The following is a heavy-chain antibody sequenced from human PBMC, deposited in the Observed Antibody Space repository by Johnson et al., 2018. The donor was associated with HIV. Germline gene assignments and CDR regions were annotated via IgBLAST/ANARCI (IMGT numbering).Heavy chain of an antibody. D-gene: IGHD4-17*01. CDR3: AKDQGTVPRRDDAFDI. Sequence: VYLVESGGGVVQPGRSLRLSCEGFGVMFEDYGLNWVRQAPGKGLEWVSGINWNGGNTGYADSVKGRCTISRDNSKNTLYLQMNSLRAEDTAVYYCAKDQGTVPRRDDAFDIWGQGTTVTVSS. CDR1: GVMFEDYG. CDR2: INWNGGNT. V-gene: IGHV3-20*04. J-gene: IGHJ3*02.